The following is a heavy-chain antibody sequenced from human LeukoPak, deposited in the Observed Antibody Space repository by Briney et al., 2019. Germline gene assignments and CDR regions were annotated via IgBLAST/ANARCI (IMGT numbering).Heavy chain of an antibody. J-gene: IGHJ4*02. CDR3: ATSGRSRFGF. D-gene: IGHD3-16*01. CDR1: GFTFSSYA. Sequence: GGSLRLSCAASGFTFSSYAMSWVRQAPGKGLEWVSAFSGSGGSTYYADSVKGRFTISRDNSKNTLYLQMNNLRAEDTAVYYCATSGRSRFGFWGRRPLVSVSS. CDR2: FSGSGGST. V-gene: IGHV3-23*01.